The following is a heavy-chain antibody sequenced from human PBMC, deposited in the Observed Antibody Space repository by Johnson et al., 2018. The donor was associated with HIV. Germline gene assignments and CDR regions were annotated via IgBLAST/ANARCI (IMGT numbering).Heavy chain of an antibody. CDR3: AKGDPSRYAFDF. V-gene: IGHV3-66*01. CDR1: GFTVSSNY. Sequence: VQLVESGGGLVQPGGSLRLSCAASGFTVSSNYMSWVRQAPGKGLEWVSVIYSGGSTYYADSVKGRFTISRDNAKNSLYLQMNSLRAEDTAIYFCAKGDPSRYAFDFWGLGTLVTVSS. J-gene: IGHJ3*01. CDR2: IYSGGST.